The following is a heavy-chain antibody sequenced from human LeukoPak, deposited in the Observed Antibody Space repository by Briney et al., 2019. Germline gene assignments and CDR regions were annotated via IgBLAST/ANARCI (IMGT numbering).Heavy chain of an antibody. Sequence: GGSLRLSCAASGIRFTTHWMTWVRQAPGQGLDWVASIRQNGGEKKYVDCVKGRFTISRDLAQNSLFLQMNSLRAEDTAVYYCASAYASYDFWSGYENFDFWGQGTLVTVSS. CDR2: IRQNGGEK. V-gene: IGHV3-7*01. J-gene: IGHJ4*02. D-gene: IGHD3-3*01. CDR3: ASAYASYDFWSGYENFDF. CDR1: GIRFTTHW.